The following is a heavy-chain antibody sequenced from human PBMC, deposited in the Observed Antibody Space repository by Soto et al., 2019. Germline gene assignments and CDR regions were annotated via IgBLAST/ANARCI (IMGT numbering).Heavy chain of an antibody. CDR1: GFTFRSYG. V-gene: IGHV3-30*12. Sequence: PGGSLRLSCAASGFTFRSYGMYWVRQAPGKGLEWLAAIFYDDSDDHYADSVKGRFTISRDNSENTLYLQMNSLRAEDTAVYYCARDRQKPHYYYYYGMDVWGQGTTVTVSS. CDR2: IFYDDSDD. J-gene: IGHJ6*02. CDR3: ARDRQKPHYYYYYGMDV.